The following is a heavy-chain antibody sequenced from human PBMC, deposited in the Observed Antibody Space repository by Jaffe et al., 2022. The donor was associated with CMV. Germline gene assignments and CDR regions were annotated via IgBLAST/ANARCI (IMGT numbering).Heavy chain of an antibody. V-gene: IGHV3-33*08. J-gene: IGHJ4*02. CDR3: ARPNTPVLRYFDYPHPPDY. D-gene: IGHD3-9*01. CDR2: IWYDGSNK. CDR1: GFTFSSYG. Sequence: QVQLVESGGGVVQPGRSLRLSCAASGFTFSSYGMHWVRQAPGKGLEWVAVIWYDGSNKYYADSVKGRFTISRDNSKNTLYLQMNSLRAEDTAVYYCARPNTPVLRYFDYPHPPDYWGQGTLVTVSS.